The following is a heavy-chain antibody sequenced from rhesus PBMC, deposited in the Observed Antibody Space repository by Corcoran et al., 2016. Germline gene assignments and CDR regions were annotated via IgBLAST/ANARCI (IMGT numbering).Heavy chain of an antibody. Sequence: QVQLQESGPGLVKPSETLSLTCAVSGGSISDDYYWSWIRQPPGKGLEWIGYIYGGGGGTNYNPSLKKRVTISMDTSKNQFSLKLNSVTAADTAIYYCSREAGTIFDYWGQGVLVTVSS. CDR2: IYGGGGGT. CDR1: GGSISDDYY. CDR3: SREAGTIFDY. J-gene: IGHJ4*01. V-gene: IGHV4-106*01. D-gene: IGHD1-20*01.